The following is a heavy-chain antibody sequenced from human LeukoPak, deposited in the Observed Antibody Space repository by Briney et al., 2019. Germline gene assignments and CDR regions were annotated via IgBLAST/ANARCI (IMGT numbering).Heavy chain of an antibody. CDR2: IYSGGST. V-gene: IGHV3-53*01. J-gene: IGHJ4*02. Sequence: GGSLRLSCAASGFTVSSNYMSWVRQAPGKGLEWVSVIYSGGSTYYADSVKGRFTISRDNSKNTLYLQMNSLRAEDTAVYYCARGSGYSYGWEDYWGQGTLVTVAS. CDR1: GFTVSSNY. D-gene: IGHD5-18*01. CDR3: ARGSGYSYGWEDY.